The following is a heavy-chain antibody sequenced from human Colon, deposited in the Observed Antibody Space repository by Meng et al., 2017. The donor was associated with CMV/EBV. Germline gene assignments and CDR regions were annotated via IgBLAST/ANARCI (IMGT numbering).Heavy chain of an antibody. D-gene: IGHD2-2*01. V-gene: IGHV3-66*04. CDR2: LYSGNTT. J-gene: IGHJ6*02. Sequence: GESLKISCAASGVILSSMYMNWVRQTPGKGLEWVALLYSGNTTKYADSVTGRFTISRDNSERSLYLHMNSVRADDTAMYYCVRLGYCSSPSCQKSYFYGLDVWGQGTTVTVSS. CDR1: GVILSSMY. CDR3: VRLGYCSSPSCQKSYFYGLDV.